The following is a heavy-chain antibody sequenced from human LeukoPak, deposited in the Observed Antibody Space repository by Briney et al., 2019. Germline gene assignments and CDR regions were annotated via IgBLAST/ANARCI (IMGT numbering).Heavy chain of an antibody. Sequence: PSETLCLTCTVSGGTTNSFCWNWIRQPPGKGLEWIGYIYYSGSTNYNASLTNRVTISVDTSKNQFSLKLSSVTAADTAVYYCAREVVYGRCGSCYSYFHYGGRGNLLRVSS. J-gene: IGHJ4*02. CDR2: IYYSGST. D-gene: IGHD2-15*01. CDR3: AREVVYGRCGSCYSYFHY. CDR1: GGTTNSFC. V-gene: IGHV4-59*01.